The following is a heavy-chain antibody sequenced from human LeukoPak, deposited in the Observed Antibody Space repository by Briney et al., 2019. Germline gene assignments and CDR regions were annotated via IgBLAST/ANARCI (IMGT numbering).Heavy chain of an antibody. D-gene: IGHD5-18*01. CDR1: GFTFSSCA. Sequence: GGSLRLSCAASGFTFSSCAMSWVRQAPGKGLEWVSTISGSGSNTYYADSVKGRFTISRDNSRDALYLQMHGLSADDTAVYFCAKSPRGYTYVPDYWGQGTLVTVSS. CDR2: ISGSGSNT. V-gene: IGHV3-23*01. CDR3: AKSPRGYTYVPDY. J-gene: IGHJ4*02.